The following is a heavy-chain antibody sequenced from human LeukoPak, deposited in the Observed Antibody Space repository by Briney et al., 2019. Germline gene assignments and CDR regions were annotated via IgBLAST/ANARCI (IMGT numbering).Heavy chain of an antibody. V-gene: IGHV1-69*06. CDR2: IIPIFGTA. Sequence: SVKVSCKASGYTFTGYYMHWVRQAPGQGLEWMGGIIPIFGTANYAQKFQGRVTITADKSASTAYMELSSLRSEDTAVYYCVGYYDSSGYYSGFDPWGQGTLVTVSS. J-gene: IGHJ5*02. CDR1: GYTFTGYY. CDR3: VGYYDSSGYYSGFDP. D-gene: IGHD3-22*01.